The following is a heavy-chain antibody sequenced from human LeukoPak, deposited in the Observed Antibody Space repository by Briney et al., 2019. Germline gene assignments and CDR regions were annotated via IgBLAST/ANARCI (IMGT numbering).Heavy chain of an antibody. CDR2: IIPIFGTA. J-gene: IGHJ5*02. CDR1: GGTFSSYA. Sequence: ASVKVSCKASGGTFSSYAISWVRQAPGQGLEWMGGIIPIFGTANYAQKFQGRVTITADESTSTAYMELRSLRSDDTAVYYCARDQYYDSKGWFDPWGQGTLVTVSS. CDR3: ARDQYYDSKGWFDP. V-gene: IGHV1-69*13. D-gene: IGHD3-22*01.